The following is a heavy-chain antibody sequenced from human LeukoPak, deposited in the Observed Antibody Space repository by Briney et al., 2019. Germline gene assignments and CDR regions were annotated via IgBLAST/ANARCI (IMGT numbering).Heavy chain of an antibody. Sequence: SETLSLTCTVSGGSISSSSYYWVWIRQPPGKGLEWIGSMYYGGSTYYNPSLESRVTISIDTSKNQFSLKLSSVTAADTAVYYCARLGWQWLVYAFDIWGQGTMVTVSS. V-gene: IGHV4-39*01. D-gene: IGHD6-19*01. CDR3: ARLGWQWLVYAFDI. CDR1: GGSISSSSYY. J-gene: IGHJ3*02. CDR2: MYYGGST.